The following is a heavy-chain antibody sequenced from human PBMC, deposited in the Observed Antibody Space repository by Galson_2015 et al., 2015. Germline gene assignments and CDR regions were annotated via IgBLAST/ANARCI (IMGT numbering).Heavy chain of an antibody. V-gene: IGHV3-30-3*01. J-gene: IGHJ2*01. CDR1: GFTFSTNA. CDR2: MSYDGSQI. Sequence: SLRLSCAVSGFTFSTNAMHWVRQAPGKGLEWVAVMSYDGSQIYYADPVKDRLTISRDNSKSTLYLQMNSLRAEDTAVYYCARDKGKLRYFDLWGRGTLVTVSS. CDR3: ARDKGKLRYFDL. D-gene: IGHD1-7*01.